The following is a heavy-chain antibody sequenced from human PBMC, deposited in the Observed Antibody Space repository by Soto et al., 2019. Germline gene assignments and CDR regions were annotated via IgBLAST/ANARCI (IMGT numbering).Heavy chain of an antibody. Sequence: QVQLQESGPGLVKPSQTLSLTCTVSGGSISSGDYYWSWIRQPPGKGLEWIGYILYSGTTNYNPPLETRLPISVATSKTQFSLKLTSVTAADTAVYYCTRSGALDYWGRGTLVPVSS. V-gene: IGHV4-30-4*01. CDR1: GGSISSGDYY. J-gene: IGHJ4*02. D-gene: IGHD2-15*01. CDR3: TRSGALDY. CDR2: ILYSGTT.